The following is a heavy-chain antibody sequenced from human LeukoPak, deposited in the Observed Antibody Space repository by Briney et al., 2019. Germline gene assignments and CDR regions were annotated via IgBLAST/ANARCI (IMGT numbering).Heavy chain of an antibody. J-gene: IGHJ5*02. CDR3: ARGVGSSWFAD. D-gene: IGHD2-15*01. V-gene: IGHV1-2*02. CDR2: INPNSAAT. CDR1: GYTFTANY. Sequence: SVKVSCKASGYTFTANYIHWVRQAPGQGLAWMGWINPNSAATSYARIFEGRVTMTRDTSMTTHYMELSRLTSDDTAVYYCARGVGSSWFADWGQGTLVTVSS.